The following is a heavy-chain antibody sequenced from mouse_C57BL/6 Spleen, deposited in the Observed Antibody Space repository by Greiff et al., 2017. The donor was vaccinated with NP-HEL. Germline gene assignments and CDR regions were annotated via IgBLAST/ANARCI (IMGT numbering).Heavy chain of an antibody. CDR3: ARRSFYDYDAVFDY. D-gene: IGHD2-4*01. J-gene: IGHJ2*01. CDR2: IYPGDGAT. CDR1: GYAFSSYW. V-gene: IGHV1-80*01. Sequence: QVQLQQSGAELVKPGASVKISCKASGYAFSSYWMNWVKQRPGKGLEWIGQIYPGDGATNYNGKFKGKATLTADKSSSTAYMQLSSLTSEDSAVYFCARRSFYDYDAVFDYWGQGTTLTVSS.